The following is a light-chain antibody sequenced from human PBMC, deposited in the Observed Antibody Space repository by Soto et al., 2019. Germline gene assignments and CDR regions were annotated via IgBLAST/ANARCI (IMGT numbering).Light chain of an antibody. CDR1: SSDVGGYNC. Sequence: QSALTQPRLVSGSPGQSVTISCTGTSSDVGGYNCVSWYQQHPGKAPQLIIYDVTQRPSGVPDRFSGSKSGNTASLSISGLQAEDEADYYCCSHSASYTFVFGTGTKVTAL. CDR3: CSHSASYTFV. CDR2: DVT. V-gene: IGLV2-11*01. J-gene: IGLJ1*01.